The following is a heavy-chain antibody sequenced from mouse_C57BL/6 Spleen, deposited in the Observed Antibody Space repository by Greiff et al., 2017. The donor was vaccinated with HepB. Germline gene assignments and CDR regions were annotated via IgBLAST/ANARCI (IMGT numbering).Heavy chain of an antibody. CDR3: ARTNDGYPYAMDY. J-gene: IGHJ4*01. Sequence: QVQLQQPGAELVKPGASVKLSCKASGYTFTSYWMHWVKQRPGQGLEWIGMIHPNSGSTNYNEKFKSKATLTVDKSSSTAYMQLSSLTSEDSAVYYCARTNDGYPYAMDYWGKGTSVTVSS. CDR1: GYTFTSYW. CDR2: IHPNSGST. D-gene: IGHD2-3*01. V-gene: IGHV1-64*01.